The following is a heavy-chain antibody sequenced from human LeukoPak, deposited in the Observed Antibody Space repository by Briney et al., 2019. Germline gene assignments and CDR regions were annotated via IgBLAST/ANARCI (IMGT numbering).Heavy chain of an antibody. Sequence: GGSLRLSCAASGFTFSSYAMTWVRQAPGKGLEWVSSISSSSSYIYYADSVKGRFTISRDNAKNSLYLQMNSLRAEDTAVYYCARVQGYSSSSGHDAFDIWGQGTMVTVSS. CDR1: GFTFSSYA. CDR2: ISSSSSYI. CDR3: ARVQGYSSSSGHDAFDI. J-gene: IGHJ3*02. D-gene: IGHD6-6*01. V-gene: IGHV3-21*01.